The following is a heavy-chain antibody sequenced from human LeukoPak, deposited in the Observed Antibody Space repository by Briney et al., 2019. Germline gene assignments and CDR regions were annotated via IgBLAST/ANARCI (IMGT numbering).Heavy chain of an antibody. CDR3: AKEATERYGEGGADY. D-gene: IGHD4-17*01. CDR2: FSGSGGRA. J-gene: IGHJ4*02. Sequence: GGSLRLSCAASGFTFSTYAMNWVRQAPGKGLEWVSAFSGSGGRAYYADSVKGRFTISRDNSKNTLYLQMNSLRVEDTALYYCAKEATERYGEGGADYWGQGTLVTVSS. CDR1: GFTFSTYA. V-gene: IGHV3-23*01.